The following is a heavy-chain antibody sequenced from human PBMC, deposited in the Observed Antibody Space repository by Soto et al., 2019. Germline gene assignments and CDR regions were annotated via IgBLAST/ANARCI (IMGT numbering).Heavy chain of an antibody. D-gene: IGHD3-22*01. V-gene: IGHV1-69*06. J-gene: IGHJ6*02. CDR1: GGTFSSYA. CDR2: IIPIFGTA. Sequence: QVQLVQSGAEVKKPGSSVKVSCKASGGTFSSYAISWVRQAPGQGLEWMGGIIPIFGTANYAQKFQGRVTITADKSTSTAYMELSSLRSEDTAVYYCARGDYDSSGPMGIYYYYYGMDVWGQGTTVTVSS. CDR3: ARGDYDSSGPMGIYYYYYGMDV.